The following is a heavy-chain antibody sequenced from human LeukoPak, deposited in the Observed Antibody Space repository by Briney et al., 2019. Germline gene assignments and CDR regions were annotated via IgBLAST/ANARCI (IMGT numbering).Heavy chain of an antibody. CDR2: IYYSGST. CDR1: GGSISSSSYY. D-gene: IGHD5-24*01. J-gene: IGHJ4*02. CDR3: ARAGHGYNSHIDY. V-gene: IGHV4-39*01. Sequence: PSETLSLTCTVSGGSISSSSYYWGWIRQPPGKGLEWIGSIYYSGSTYYNPSLKSRVTISVDTSKNQFSIKLSSVTAADTDVYYCARAGHGYNSHIDYWGQGTLVTVSS.